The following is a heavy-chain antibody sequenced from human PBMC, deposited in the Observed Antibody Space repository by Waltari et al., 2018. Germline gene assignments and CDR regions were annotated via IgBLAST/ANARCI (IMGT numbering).Heavy chain of an antibody. CDR3: ARDGDSDY. J-gene: IGHJ4*02. CDR2: ISSSDSTI. Sequence: EVQLVESGGALVQPGGSLRLSCAASGFPFSSYEMNWVRQAPGKGLEWVSHISSSDSTIYYADSVKGRFTISRDNAKNSLYLQMNSLRSEDTAVYYCARDGDSDYWGQGTLVTVSS. V-gene: IGHV3-48*03. CDR1: GFPFSSYE. D-gene: IGHD3-10*01.